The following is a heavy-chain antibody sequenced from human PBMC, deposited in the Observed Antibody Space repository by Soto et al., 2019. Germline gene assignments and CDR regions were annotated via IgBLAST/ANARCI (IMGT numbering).Heavy chain of an antibody. CDR2: IIPIFGTA. J-gene: IGHJ6*02. CDR3: ARGCSGGSCYSGNYYYGMDV. CDR1: GVTFSSYA. D-gene: IGHD2-15*01. Sequence: ASVKVSCKASGVTFSSYAISWVRQAPGQGLEWMGGIIPIFGTANYAQKFQGRVTITADESTSTAYMELSSLRSEDTAVYYCARGCSGGSCYSGNYYYGMDVWGQGTTVTVSS. V-gene: IGHV1-69*13.